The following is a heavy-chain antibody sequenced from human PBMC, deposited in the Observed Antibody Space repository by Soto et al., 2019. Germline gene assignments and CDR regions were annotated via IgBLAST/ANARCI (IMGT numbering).Heavy chain of an antibody. V-gene: IGHV3-30-3*01. Sequence: LRLSCAASGFTFSSYAMHWVRQSPGKGLEWVAVISYDGSNKYYADSVKGRFTIFRDNSKNTLYLQMNSLRAEDTAVYYCARAAVGYSSSWYDYWGQGTLVTVSS. CDR1: GFTFSSYA. D-gene: IGHD6-13*01. CDR2: ISYDGSNK. J-gene: IGHJ4*02. CDR3: ARAAVGYSSSWYDY.